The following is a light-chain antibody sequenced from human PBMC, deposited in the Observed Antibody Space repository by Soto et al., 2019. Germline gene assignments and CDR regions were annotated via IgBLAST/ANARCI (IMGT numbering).Light chain of an antibody. CDR2: GAS. CDR1: QSVSSN. CDR3: QQYDVWPALT. V-gene: IGKV3-15*01. J-gene: IGKJ4*01. Sequence: EKALTQSPVTLSLSPGERATLSCRASQSVSSNLAWYQQRPGQAPRLLIYGASTRASGVPDRFSGGGSGTEFILTISSLQSEDSAVYYCQQYDVWPALTFGGGTKVDIK.